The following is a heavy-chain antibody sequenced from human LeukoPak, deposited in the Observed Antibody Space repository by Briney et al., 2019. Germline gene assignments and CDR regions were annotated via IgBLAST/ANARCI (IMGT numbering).Heavy chain of an antibody. CDR1: GFTFSAYA. CDR3: AKAVAGLFDY. V-gene: IGHV3-23*01. D-gene: IGHD6-19*01. Sequence: GGSLRLSCVASGFTFSAYAMSWVRQAPGKGLEWVSTISGGFYNTYYADSVKGRFTISRDNSKNTLYLEMNSLRVEDTAVYYCAKAVAGLFDYWGQGALVTVSS. J-gene: IGHJ4*02. CDR2: ISGGFYNT.